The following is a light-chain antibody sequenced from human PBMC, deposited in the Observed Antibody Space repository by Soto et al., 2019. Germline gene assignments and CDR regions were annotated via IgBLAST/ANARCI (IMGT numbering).Light chain of an antibody. J-gene: IGKJ5*01. CDR1: QSVSSSR. V-gene: IGKV3D-20*01. Sequence: DIVLTQSPATLSLSPGERATLSCGASQSVSSSRLARYQQKPALAPRLLIYDASSRATGIPDRFSGSGSGTDFTLTISRLEPEDFAVYYCQQYGNSPITFGQGTRLEIK. CDR2: DAS. CDR3: QQYGNSPIT.